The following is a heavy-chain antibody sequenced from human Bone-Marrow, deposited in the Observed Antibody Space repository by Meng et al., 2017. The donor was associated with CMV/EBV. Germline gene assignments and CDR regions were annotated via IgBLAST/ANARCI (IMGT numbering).Heavy chain of an antibody. J-gene: IGHJ4*02. Sequence: GESLKISCAASGFTFSSYSMNWVRQAPGKGLEYVSAISSNGGSTYYVDSVKGRFTISRDNSKNTLYLQMGSLRAEDMAVYYCARTDGITMVRGVIINAYGIDYWGQGTRVTVSS. CDR2: ISSNGGST. D-gene: IGHD3-10*01. V-gene: IGHV3-64*02. CDR1: GFTFSSYS. CDR3: ARTDGITMVRGVIINAYGIDY.